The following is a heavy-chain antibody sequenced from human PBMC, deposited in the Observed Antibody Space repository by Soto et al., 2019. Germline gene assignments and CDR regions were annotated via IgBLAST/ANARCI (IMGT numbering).Heavy chain of an antibody. CDR2: IKQDGSAK. CDR3: AREGVAYCGGDCYLYDYGMDV. CDR1: GFTFSSYW. J-gene: IGHJ6*02. D-gene: IGHD2-21*02. V-gene: IGHV3-7*03. Sequence: EVQLVESGGGLVQPGGSLRLSCAASGFTFSSYWMSWVRQAPGKGLEWVANIKQDGSAKYYVDSVKGRFTISRDNAKNTLYLHMNSLRAEDSAVYYCAREGVAYCGGDCYLYDYGMDVRGQGTTVTVSS.